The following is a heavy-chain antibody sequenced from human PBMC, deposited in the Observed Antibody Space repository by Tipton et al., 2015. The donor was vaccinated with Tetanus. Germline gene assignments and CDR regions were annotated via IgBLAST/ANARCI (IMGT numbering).Heavy chain of an antibody. CDR2: ILWNSARI. CDR3: TKGVSPGGADR. V-gene: IGHV3-9*01. D-gene: IGHD4-23*01. Sequence: SLRLSCAVSGSTFDEHAMHWVRQAPGKGLEWASGILWNSARIDYADSVRGRFTISIDNASYSLYLEMNSLRAEDTALYYCTKGVSPGGADRGGQGSLVFVSS. CDR1: GSTFDEHA. J-gene: IGHJ5*02.